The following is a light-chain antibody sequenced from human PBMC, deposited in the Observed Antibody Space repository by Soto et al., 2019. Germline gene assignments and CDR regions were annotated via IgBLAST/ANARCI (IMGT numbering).Light chain of an antibody. CDR2: AAS. J-gene: IGKJ4*01. CDR1: QSISSY. V-gene: IGKV1-39*01. CDR3: QQSYSTPLT. Sequence: DIQMTQSPSSLSASVGDRVTITCRASQSISSYLNWYQQKPGKAPKLLIYAASSLQSGVPSRFSGSGSGTDFTLTISSLQLEDFATYYCQQSYSTPLTCGAGPKVAIK.